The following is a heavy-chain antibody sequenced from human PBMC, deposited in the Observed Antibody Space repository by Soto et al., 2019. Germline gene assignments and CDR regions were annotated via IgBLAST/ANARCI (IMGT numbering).Heavy chain of an antibody. CDR1: GFTFSSYA. CDR2: ISYDGSNK. D-gene: IGHD6-19*01. Sequence: QPGGSLRLSCAASGFTFSSYAMHWVRQAPGKGLEWVAVISYDGSNKYYADSVKGRFTISRDNSKNTLYLQMNSLRAEDTAVYYCERVGKWLFENYLDYWGQGTLVTVSS. CDR3: ERVGKWLFENYLDY. J-gene: IGHJ4*02. V-gene: IGHV3-30-3*01.